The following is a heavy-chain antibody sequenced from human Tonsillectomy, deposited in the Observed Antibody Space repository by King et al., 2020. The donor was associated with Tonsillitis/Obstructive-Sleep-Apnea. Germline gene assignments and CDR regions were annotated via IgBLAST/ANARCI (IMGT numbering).Heavy chain of an antibody. Sequence: VQLVESGAEVKKPGESLKISCKGSGYSFTSYWIGWVRQMPGKGLEWMGIIYPGDSDTRYSPSFQGQVTISADKSISTAYLQWSSLKASDTAMYYCARWSSGGYIGGEYNWFDPWGQGTLVTVSS. CDR2: IYPGDSDT. CDR3: ARWSSGGYIGGEYNWFDP. D-gene: IGHD1-26*01. CDR1: GYSFTSYW. V-gene: IGHV5-51*01. J-gene: IGHJ5*02.